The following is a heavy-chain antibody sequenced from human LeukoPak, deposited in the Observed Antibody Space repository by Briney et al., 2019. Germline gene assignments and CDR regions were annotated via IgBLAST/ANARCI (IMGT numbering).Heavy chain of an antibody. CDR3: ARAEVGATLFDY. CDR2: IYTSGGT. CDR1: GDSISSYY. Sequence: SETLSLTCTVSGDSISSYYWSWIRQPPGKGLEWIGYIYTSGGTNYIPSLKGRVTISIDTSKNQFSLKLSSVTAADSAVYYCARAEVGATLFDYWGQGTLVTVSS. V-gene: IGHV4-4*09. D-gene: IGHD1-26*01. J-gene: IGHJ4*02.